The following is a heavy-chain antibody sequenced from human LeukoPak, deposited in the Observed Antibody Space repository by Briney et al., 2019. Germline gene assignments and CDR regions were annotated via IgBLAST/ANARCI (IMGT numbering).Heavy chain of an antibody. D-gene: IGHD3-10*01. CDR3: AKESYGITMVRGVADY. CDR1: GFTFSSYG. J-gene: IGHJ4*02. CDR2: IRYDGSNK. Sequence: GGSLRLSCAASGFTFSSYGMHWVRQAPGKGLEWVAFIRYDGSNKYYADSVKGRFTISRDNSKNTLYLQMNSLRAEDTAVYYCAKESYGITMVRGVADYWGQGTLVTVSS. V-gene: IGHV3-30*02.